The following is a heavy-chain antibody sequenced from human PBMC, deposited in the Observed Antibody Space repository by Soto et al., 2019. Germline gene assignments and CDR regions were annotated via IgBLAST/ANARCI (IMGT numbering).Heavy chain of an antibody. J-gene: IGHJ4*02. CDR3: ARGGLSSSWGDSPQVGDGFDY. CDR1: GYTFTSYA. D-gene: IGHD6-13*01. Sequence: ASVKVSCKASGYTFTSYAMHWVRQAPGQRLEWMGWINAGNGNTKYSQKFQGRVTITRDTSASTAYMELSSLRSEDTAVYYCARGGLSSSWGDSPQVGDGFDYWGQGTLVTVSS. CDR2: INAGNGNT. V-gene: IGHV1-3*01.